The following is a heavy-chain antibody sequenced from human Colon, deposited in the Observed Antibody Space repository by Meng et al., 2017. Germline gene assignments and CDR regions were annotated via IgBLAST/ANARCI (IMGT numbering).Heavy chain of an antibody. CDR1: GFAFSTFA. Sequence: GESLKISCAASGFAFSTFAMSWVRQAPGKGLEWVSIIDGSGYTAYYADSVKGRFTISRDNSKNNVYLHMNSLRADDTAVYHCVKHRRTTVATWGDNWFDPWGQGAPVTVSS. J-gene: IGHJ5*02. V-gene: IGHV3-23*01. CDR3: VKHRRTTVATWGDNWFDP. CDR2: IDGSGYTA. D-gene: IGHD4-17*01.